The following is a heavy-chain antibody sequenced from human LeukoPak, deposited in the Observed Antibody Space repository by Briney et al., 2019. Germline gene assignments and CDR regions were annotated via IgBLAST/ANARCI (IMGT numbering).Heavy chain of an antibody. CDR3: ARASGLTYSGSRPGYYYGMDV. J-gene: IGHJ6*02. D-gene: IGHD1-26*01. CDR1: GGSISSYY. CDR2: VYTSGST. V-gene: IGHV4-4*07. Sequence: SETLSLTCTVSGGSISSYYWSWIRQPAGKGLEWIGRVYTSGSTNYNPSLKSRVTMSVDTSKNQFSLKLSSVTAADTVVYYCARASGLTYSGSRPGYYYGMDVWGQGTTVTVSS.